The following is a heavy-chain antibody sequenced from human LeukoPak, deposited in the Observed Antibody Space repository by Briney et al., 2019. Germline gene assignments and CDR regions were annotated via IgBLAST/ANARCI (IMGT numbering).Heavy chain of an antibody. Sequence: SVKVSCKASGGTFSSYAISWVRQAPGQGLERMGRLNPIFGTANYAQKFQGRVTITTDESTSTAYMELSSLRSEDTAVYYCARGPRCGSGSYYNYWGQGTLVTVSS. CDR1: GGTFSSYA. J-gene: IGHJ4*02. V-gene: IGHV1-69*05. CDR3: ARGPRCGSGSYYNY. D-gene: IGHD3-10*01. CDR2: LNPIFGTA.